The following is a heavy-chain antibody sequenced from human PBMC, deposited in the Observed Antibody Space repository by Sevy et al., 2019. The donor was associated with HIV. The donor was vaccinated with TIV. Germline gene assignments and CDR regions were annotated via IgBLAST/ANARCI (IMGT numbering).Heavy chain of an antibody. V-gene: IGHV3-48*02. D-gene: IGHD3-22*01. CDR3: ARDGVYKYDSSGYPFYYYGMDV. J-gene: IGHJ6*02. CDR2: ISPSGSTI. CDR1: GFTFNSYS. Sequence: GGSLRLSCAASGFTFNSYSINWGRQAPGKGLEWVSYISPSGSTIHYAASVKGRSTLSRDNAKNSAYRQMNSLRDEVTAVYYCARDGVYKYDSSGYPFYYYGMDVWGQGTTVTVSS.